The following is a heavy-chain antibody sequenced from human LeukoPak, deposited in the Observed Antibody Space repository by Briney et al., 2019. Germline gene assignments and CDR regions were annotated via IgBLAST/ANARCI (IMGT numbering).Heavy chain of an antibody. CDR3: AGSAAGTTVTYQDAFDI. D-gene: IGHD4-17*01. CDR2: IIPIFGTA. Sequence: ASVKVSCKASGYTFTSYAISWVRQAPGQGLEWMGGIIPIFGTANYAQKFQGRVTITADESTCTAYMELSSLRSEDTAVYYCAGSAAGTTVTYQDAFDIWGQGTMVTVSP. CDR1: GYTFTSYA. J-gene: IGHJ3*02. V-gene: IGHV1-69*13.